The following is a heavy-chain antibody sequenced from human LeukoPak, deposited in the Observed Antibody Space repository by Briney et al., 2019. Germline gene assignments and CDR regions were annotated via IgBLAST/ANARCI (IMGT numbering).Heavy chain of an antibody. CDR2: IYTSGST. V-gene: IGHV4-4*07. J-gene: IGHJ3*02. D-gene: IGHD5-18*01. CDR1: GGSISSYY. Sequence: SETLSLTCTVSGGSISSYYWSWIRQPAGKGLEWIGRIYTSGSTNYNPSLKSRVTMSVDTSKNQFSLKLNSVTAADTAVYYCARDYPTPGYSYGLNGGNAFDIWGQGTMVTVSS. CDR3: ARDYPTPGYSYGLNGGNAFDI.